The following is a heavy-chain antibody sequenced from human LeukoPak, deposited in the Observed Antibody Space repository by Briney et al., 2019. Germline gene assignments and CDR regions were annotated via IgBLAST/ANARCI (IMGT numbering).Heavy chain of an antibody. CDR3: ARFGNYDFWSGYRDFDY. V-gene: IGHV4-39*07. Sequence: TPSETLSLTCTVSGGSISSSSYYWGWIRQPPGKGLEWIGSIYYSGSTYYNPSLKSRVTISVDTSKNQFSLKLSSVTAADTAVYYCARFGNYDFWSGYRDFDYWGQGTLVTVSS. CDR2: IYYSGST. D-gene: IGHD3-3*01. J-gene: IGHJ4*02. CDR1: GGSISSSSYY.